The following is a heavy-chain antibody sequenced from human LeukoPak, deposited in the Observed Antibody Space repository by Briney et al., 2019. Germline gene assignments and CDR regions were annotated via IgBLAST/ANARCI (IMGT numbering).Heavy chain of an antibody. J-gene: IGHJ4*02. CDR1: GFTFSKYW. D-gene: IGHD6-19*01. CDR3: ATKQWLAPPPDS. V-gene: IGHV3-74*01. Sequence: GGSLRLSCAASGFTFSKYWMLWVRQAPGKELESVSRINPDGTVTTYADSVKGRFTVSRDNADNTMFLQMNSVRDEDTAVYYCATKQWLAPPPDSWGQGTPVTVSS. CDR2: INPDGTVT.